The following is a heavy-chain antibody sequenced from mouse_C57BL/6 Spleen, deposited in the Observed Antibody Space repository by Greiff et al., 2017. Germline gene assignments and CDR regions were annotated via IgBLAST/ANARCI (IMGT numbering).Heavy chain of an antibody. CDR2: IYPGDGDT. D-gene: IGHD1-1*01. Sequence: QVQLQQSGAELVKPGASVKISCKASGYAFSSYWMNWVKQRPGKGLEWIGQIYPGDGDTNYNGKFKGKATLTADKSSSTAYMQLSSLTSEDSAVYFCGRLRLLRCFDYWGQGTTLTVSS. J-gene: IGHJ2*01. CDR3: GRLRLLRCFDY. CDR1: GYAFSSYW. V-gene: IGHV1-80*01.